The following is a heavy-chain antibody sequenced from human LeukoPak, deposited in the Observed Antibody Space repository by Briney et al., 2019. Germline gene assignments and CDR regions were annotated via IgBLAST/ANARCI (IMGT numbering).Heavy chain of an antibody. Sequence: GGSLRLSCAASGFTFSSNCMDWVRQAPGEGLEWVAFIRQDGSHKYYADSVKGRFTISRDNAKNTLYLQMTSLRAEDTAVYYCAKCYRHSSSSLYFDYWGQGTLVTVSS. D-gene: IGHD6-6*01. CDR3: AKCYRHSSSSLYFDY. CDR2: IRQDGSHK. J-gene: IGHJ4*02. CDR1: GFTFSSNC. V-gene: IGHV3-30*02.